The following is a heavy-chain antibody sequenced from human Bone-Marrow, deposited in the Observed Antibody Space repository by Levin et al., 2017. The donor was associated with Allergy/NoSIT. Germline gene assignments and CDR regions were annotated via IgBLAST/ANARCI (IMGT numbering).Heavy chain of an antibody. Sequence: PGGSLRLSCAASGFTFSNYVMSWVRQAPGKGLEWVSSISSTVSNTYYADSVKGRFTISRDNSKNTLYLQMNSLRAEDTALYYCAKGPVAAPGTFDIWGQGTMVTVSS. CDR3: AKGPVAAPGTFDI. J-gene: IGHJ3*02. CDR2: ISSTVSNT. V-gene: IGHV3-23*01. D-gene: IGHD6-19*01. CDR1: GFTFSNYV.